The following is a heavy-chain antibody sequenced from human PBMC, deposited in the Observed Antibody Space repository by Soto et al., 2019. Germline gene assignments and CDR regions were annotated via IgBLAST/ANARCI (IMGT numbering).Heavy chain of an antibody. V-gene: IGHV4-30-2*01. CDR2: IYHSGST. D-gene: IGHD3-22*01. CDR3: ARALGSYYYDSSGYYYPDAFDI. Sequence: QLQLQESGSGLVKPSQTLSLTCAVSGGSISSGGYSWSWIRQPPGKGLEWIGYIYHSGSTYYNPARKSRVTISVDRSKNQFSLKLSSVTAADTAVYYCARALGSYYYDSSGYYYPDAFDIWGQGTMVTVSS. J-gene: IGHJ3*02. CDR1: GGSISSGGYS.